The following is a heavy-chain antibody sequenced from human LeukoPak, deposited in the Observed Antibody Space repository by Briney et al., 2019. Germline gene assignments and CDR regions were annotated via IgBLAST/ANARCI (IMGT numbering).Heavy chain of an antibody. CDR2: ITSSGDDI. CDR1: GFTFSDYY. CDR3: ASDIVATSGDF. V-gene: IGHV3-11*01. D-gene: IGHD5-12*01. Sequence: GGSLRLSCAASGFTFSDYYMSWIRQAPGKGLEWVAYITSSGDDIYYADSVKGRFTISRDNAKNTLFLRMSSLRVEDTATYYCASDIVATSGDFWGQGTLVSVSS. J-gene: IGHJ4*02.